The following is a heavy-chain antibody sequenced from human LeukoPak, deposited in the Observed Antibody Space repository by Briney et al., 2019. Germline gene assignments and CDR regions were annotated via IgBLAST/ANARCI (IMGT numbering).Heavy chain of an antibody. CDR2: INPHSGGT. V-gene: IGHV1-2*02. Sequence: ASVKVSCKTSGYSFTAYYMHWVRQAPGQGLEWMGWINPHSGGTNYAQKFQGRVTMTRDTSISTAYMELSRLRSDDTAVYYCAREWVAVAMDYWGQGTLVTVSS. D-gene: IGHD6-19*01. CDR1: GYSFTAYY. CDR3: AREWVAVAMDY. J-gene: IGHJ4*02.